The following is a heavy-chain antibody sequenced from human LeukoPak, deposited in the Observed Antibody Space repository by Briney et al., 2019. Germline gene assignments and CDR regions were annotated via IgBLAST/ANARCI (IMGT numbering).Heavy chain of an antibody. CDR2: ISGSGDTT. CDR1: GFTFSSYA. D-gene: IGHD6-19*01. CDR3: ASRWYTSGWYFHR. V-gene: IGHV3-23*01. Sequence: GGSLRLSCAASGFTFSSYAMSWVRQAPGKGLEWVSAISGSGDTTYNADSVKGRFTISRDNSKNTLYLQMNSLRAEDTAVYYCASRWYTSGWYFHRWGQGTLATVSS. J-gene: IGHJ1*01.